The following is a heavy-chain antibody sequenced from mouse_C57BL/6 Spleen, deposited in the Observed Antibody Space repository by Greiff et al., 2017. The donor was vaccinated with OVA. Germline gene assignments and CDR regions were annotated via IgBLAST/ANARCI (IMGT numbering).Heavy chain of an antibody. Sequence: VQLQQSGAELVKPGASVKLSCTASGFNIKDYYMHWVKQRTEQGLEWIGRIDPEDGETEYAPKFQGKATITADTSSNTAYLQLSSLTSEDTAVYYCARSLDGNLFAYWGQGTLVTVSA. CDR1: GFNIKDYY. CDR2: IDPEDGET. V-gene: IGHV14-2*01. CDR3: ARSLDGNLFAY. J-gene: IGHJ3*01. D-gene: IGHD2-1*01.